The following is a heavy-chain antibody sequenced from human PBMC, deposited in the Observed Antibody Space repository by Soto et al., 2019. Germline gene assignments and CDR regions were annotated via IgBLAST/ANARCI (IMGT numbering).Heavy chain of an antibody. CDR1: GGSVSSGSYY. D-gene: IGHD3-10*01. V-gene: IGHV4-61*01. J-gene: IGHJ5*02. Sequence: SETLSLTCNVSGGSVSSGSYYWSWIRQPPGKGLEWIGYIHYSGSTNYNPSLKSRVTMSVDTSKNQFSLKLSSVTAADTAVYYCAKEGFPFDPWGQGTLVTVST. CDR3: AKEGFPFDP. CDR2: IHYSGST.